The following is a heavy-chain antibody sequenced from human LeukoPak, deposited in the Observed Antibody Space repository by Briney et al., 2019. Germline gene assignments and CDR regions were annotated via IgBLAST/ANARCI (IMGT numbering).Heavy chain of an antibody. J-gene: IGHJ5*02. V-gene: IGHV3-23*01. CDR3: AKKLVPYYYDSSGYS. Sequence: PGGSLTLSCAASVFTFSSYDMSWAPQAPGKGLKWVSAISGSGGSTYYADSVKGRFTISRDNSKNTLYLQMNSLRAEDTAVYYCAKKLVPYYYDSSGYSWGQGTLVTVSS. D-gene: IGHD3-22*01. CDR1: VFTFSSYD. CDR2: ISGSGGST.